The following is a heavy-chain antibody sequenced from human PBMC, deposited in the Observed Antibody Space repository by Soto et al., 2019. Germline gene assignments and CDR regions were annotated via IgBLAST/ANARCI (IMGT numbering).Heavy chain of an antibody. CDR3: ATSSVLPLPFDY. V-gene: IGHV3-30-3*01. D-gene: IGHD6-6*01. Sequence: QVQLVESEGGVVQPGRSLRLSCAASGFTFSSYAMHWVRQAPGKGLEWVAVISYDGSNKYYADSVKGRFTISRDNSKNTLYLQMNSLRAEDTAVYYCATSSVLPLPFDYWGQGTLVTVSS. J-gene: IGHJ4*02. CDR2: ISYDGSNK. CDR1: GFTFSSYA.